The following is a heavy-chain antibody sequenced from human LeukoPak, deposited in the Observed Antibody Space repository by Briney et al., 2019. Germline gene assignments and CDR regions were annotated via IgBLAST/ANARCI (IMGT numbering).Heavy chain of an antibody. D-gene: IGHD6-13*01. CDR1: GYTFTSYY. J-gene: IGHJ4*02. CDR2: INPSGGST. Sequence: ASVKVSCKASGYTFTSYYMHWVRQAPGQGLEWMGIINPSGGSTSYAQKFQGRVTMTRDTSISTAYMEMSSLISDDTAVYYCATVAVRSTSWYVNYWGQGTLVTVSS. CDR3: ATVAVRSTSWYVNY. V-gene: IGHV1-46*01.